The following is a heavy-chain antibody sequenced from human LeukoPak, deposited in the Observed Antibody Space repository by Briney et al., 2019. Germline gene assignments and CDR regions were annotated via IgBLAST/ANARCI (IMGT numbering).Heavy chain of an antibody. D-gene: IGHD3/OR15-3a*01. J-gene: IGHJ4*02. CDR2: INPNNGGT. Sequence: ASVTVSCKASGYTFTGYYMHWVRQAPGQGLEWMGWINPNNGGTNYAQKFQGRVTMTRDTSISTAYMELSRLRSDDTAVYYCAKGTDTDYFDYWGQGTLVTVSS. CDR1: GYTFTGYY. CDR3: AKGTDTDYFDY. V-gene: IGHV1-2*02.